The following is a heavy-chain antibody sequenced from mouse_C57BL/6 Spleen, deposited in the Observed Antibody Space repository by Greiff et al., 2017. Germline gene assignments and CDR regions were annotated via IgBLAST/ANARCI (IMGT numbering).Heavy chain of an antibody. CDR2: IDPETGGT. CDR1: GYTFTDYE. D-gene: IGHD5-1*01. J-gene: IGHJ4*01. V-gene: IGHV1-15*01. Sequence: QVQLKQSGAELVRPGASVTLSCKASGYTFTDYEMHWVKQTPVHGLEWIGAIDPETGGTAYNQKFKGKAILTADKSSSTAYMELRSLTSEDSAVYYCTSKVYPYYAMDYWGQGTSVTVSS. CDR3: TSKVYPYYAMDY.